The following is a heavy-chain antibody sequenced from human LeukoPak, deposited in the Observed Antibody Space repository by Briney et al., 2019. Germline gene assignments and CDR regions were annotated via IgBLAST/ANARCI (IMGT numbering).Heavy chain of an antibody. CDR2: ISAYNGNT. Sequence: ASVTVSCKAPGYTFTSYGISWVRQAPGRGLEWMGWISAYNGNTNYAQKLQGRVTMTTDTSTSTAYMELRSLRSDDTAVYYCARDLELELNFNWFDPWGQGTLVTVSS. CDR3: ARDLELELNFNWFDP. D-gene: IGHD1-7*01. J-gene: IGHJ5*02. CDR1: GYTFTSYG. V-gene: IGHV1-18*01.